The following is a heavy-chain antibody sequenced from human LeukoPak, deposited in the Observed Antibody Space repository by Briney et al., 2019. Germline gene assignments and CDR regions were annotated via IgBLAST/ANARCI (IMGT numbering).Heavy chain of an antibody. CDR2: INPNSGGT. D-gene: IGHD3-3*01. Sequence: ASVKVSCKASGYTFTGYYMHWVRQAPGRGLEWMGWINPNSGGTNYAQKFQGRVTMTRDTSISTAYMELSRLRSDDTAVYYCARAPPLRDDFWSGYYNALGYFQHWGQGTLVTVSS. J-gene: IGHJ1*01. CDR3: ARAPPLRDDFWSGYYNALGYFQH. CDR1: GYTFTGYY. V-gene: IGHV1-2*02.